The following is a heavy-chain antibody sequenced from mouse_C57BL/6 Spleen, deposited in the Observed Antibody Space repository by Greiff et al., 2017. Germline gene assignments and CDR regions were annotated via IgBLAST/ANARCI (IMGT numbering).Heavy chain of an antibody. D-gene: IGHD4-1*01. Sequence: QVQLQQPGTELVKPGASVKLSCKASGYTFTSYWMHWVKQRPGPGLEWIGNINPSNGGTNYNVKFKSKATLTVDKSSRTAYMQLSSLTSEDSAVXYGAKLGLGRWYFDVWGTGTSGTVSS. CDR3: AKLGLGRWYFDV. J-gene: IGHJ1*03. CDR2: INPSNGGT. V-gene: IGHV1-53*01. CDR1: GYTFTSYW.